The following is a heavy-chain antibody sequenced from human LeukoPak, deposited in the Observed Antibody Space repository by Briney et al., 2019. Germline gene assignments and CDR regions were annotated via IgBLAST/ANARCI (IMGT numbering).Heavy chain of an antibody. CDR1: GGTFTYYA. J-gene: IGHJ4*02. CDR3: ARDPGDYGGNRFDY. Sequence: SVKVSCKASGGTFTYYAITWVRQAPGQGLEWIGRIIPILGVTNYAQKFQGRVTITADKSTSTAYMELSSLRSDDTAVYYCARDPGDYGGNRFDYWGQGTLVTISS. V-gene: IGHV1-69*04. CDR2: IIPILGVT. D-gene: IGHD4-23*01.